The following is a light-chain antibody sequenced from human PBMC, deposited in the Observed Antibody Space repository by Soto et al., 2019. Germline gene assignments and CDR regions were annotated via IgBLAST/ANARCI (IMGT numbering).Light chain of an antibody. CDR2: GAS. CDR1: QSVSSN. J-gene: IGKJ1*01. Sequence: EIVMTQSPATLSVSPGERATLSCRARQSVSSNLAWYQQKPGQAPRLLIYGASNRATGIPARFSGSGSGTEFTLTISSLQSEDFAVYYCQQYNNWPRTFGQGTKVEIK. V-gene: IGKV3-15*01. CDR3: QQYNNWPRT.